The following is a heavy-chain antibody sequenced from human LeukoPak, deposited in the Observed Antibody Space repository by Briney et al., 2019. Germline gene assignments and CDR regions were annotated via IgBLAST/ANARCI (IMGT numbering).Heavy chain of an antibody. J-gene: IGHJ4*02. Sequence: GGSLRLSCAASGFTFSSYGMHWVRRAPGKGLEWVAFIRYDGSNKYYADSVKGRFTISRDNSKNTLYLQMNSLRAEDTAVYYCTKGWTIGYCSGSSCYSFDYWGQGTLVTVSS. CDR1: GFTFSSYG. CDR3: TKGWTIGYCSGSSCYSFDY. D-gene: IGHD2-15*01. CDR2: IRYDGSNK. V-gene: IGHV3-30*02.